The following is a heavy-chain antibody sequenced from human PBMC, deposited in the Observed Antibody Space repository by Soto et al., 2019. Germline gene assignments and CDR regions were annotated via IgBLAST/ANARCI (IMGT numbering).Heavy chain of an antibody. V-gene: IGHV1-18*01. D-gene: IGHD2-21*01. J-gene: IGHJ6*02. CDR1: GYKFISHS. CDR2: ISAYNGNT. Sequence: QIQLVQSGGEVKKPGASVKVSCKSSGYKFISHSITWVRQAPGQGLEWMGRISAYNGNTNYAQKLQGRVTMTTYTSTNAAYMELRSLRSDDTAVYYWARGAFCGGAPGCRDMDVWGQGTTVTVSS. CDR3: ARGAFCGGAPGCRDMDV.